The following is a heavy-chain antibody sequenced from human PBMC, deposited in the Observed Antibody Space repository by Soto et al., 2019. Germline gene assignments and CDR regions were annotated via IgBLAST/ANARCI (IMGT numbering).Heavy chain of an antibody. CDR2: ISGSGGST. D-gene: IGHD3-3*01. J-gene: IGHJ4*02. CDR1: GFTFSSYA. CDR3: AKDRRITIFGVVIYFDY. Sequence: EVQLLESGGGLVQPGGSLRLSCAASGFTFSSYAMSWVRQAPGKGLEWVSAISGSGGSTYYADSVKGRFTISRDNSKNTLYLQMNSLRAEDTAVYYCAKDRRITIFGVVIYFDYWGQGTLVTVSS. V-gene: IGHV3-23*01.